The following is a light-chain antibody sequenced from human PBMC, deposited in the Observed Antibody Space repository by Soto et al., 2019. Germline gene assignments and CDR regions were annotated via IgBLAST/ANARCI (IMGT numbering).Light chain of an antibody. CDR1: NIGGKS. CDR3: KVWDDNSDHHV. J-gene: IGLJ1*01. V-gene: IGLV3-21*02. Sequence: SYELTQTSSVSVAPGQTARISCGGNNIGGKSVHWYQQKPGQAPVVVVYDDSDRPSGIPGRFSGSNSGNTATLTISRVEAGDEAEYNCKVWDDNSDHHVFGTGTKVTV. CDR2: DDS.